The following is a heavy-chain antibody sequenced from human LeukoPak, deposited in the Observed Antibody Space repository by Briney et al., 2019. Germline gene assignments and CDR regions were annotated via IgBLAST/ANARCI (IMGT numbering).Heavy chain of an antibody. J-gene: IGHJ4*02. CDR2: ISPDGSNK. D-gene: IGHD3-10*01. Sequence: GGSLRLSCAASGFTFTNYAMHWVRQAPGKGLEWVAVISPDGSNKYYADSVKGRFTISRDNPKNTLHLQMNSLRAEDTAVYFCAKRGVVIRVILVGFHKEAYYFDSWGQGALVTVSS. V-gene: IGHV3-30*07. CDR1: GFTFTNYA. CDR3: AKRGVVIRVILVGFHKEAYYFDS.